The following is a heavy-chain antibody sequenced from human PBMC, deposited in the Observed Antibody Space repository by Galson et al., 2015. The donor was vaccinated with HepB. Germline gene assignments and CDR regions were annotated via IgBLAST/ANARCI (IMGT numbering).Heavy chain of an antibody. D-gene: IGHD2-2*01. CDR1: GYTFTSYG. CDR3: ARDILVVVPAAIGRGEYYYYGMDV. Sequence: SVKVSCKASGYTFTSYGISWVRQAPGQGLEWMGWISAYNGNTNYAQKLQGRVTMTTDTSTSTAYMELRSLRSDDTAVYYCARDILVVVPAAIGRGEYYYYGMDVWGQGTTVTVSS. J-gene: IGHJ6*02. V-gene: IGHV1-18*04. CDR2: ISAYNGNT.